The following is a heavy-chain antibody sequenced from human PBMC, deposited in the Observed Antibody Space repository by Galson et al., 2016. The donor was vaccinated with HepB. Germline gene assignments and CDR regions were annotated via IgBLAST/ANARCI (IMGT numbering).Heavy chain of an antibody. J-gene: IGHJ4*02. CDR3: ATDLPQHDYVWGGFHRSHEFDY. CDR2: FDPEDGET. V-gene: IGHV1-24*01. Sequence: SVKVSCKVSGYTLTDLSIHWVRQAPGKGLEWMGGFDPEDGETMYAQKFQGRVTMIEDSSTHTAYMELSSLRSEDTAVYYCATDLPQHDYVWGGFHRSHEFDYWGREPWSPSPQ. D-gene: IGHD3-16*01. CDR1: GYTLTDLS.